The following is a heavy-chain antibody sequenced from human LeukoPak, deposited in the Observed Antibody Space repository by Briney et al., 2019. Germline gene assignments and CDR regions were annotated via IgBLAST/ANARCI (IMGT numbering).Heavy chain of an antibody. J-gene: IGHJ5*02. V-gene: IGHV1-2*02. D-gene: IGHD1-7*01. CDR1: GYTFTGYY. CDR2: INPNSGGT. Sequence: GASVKVSCKASGYTFTGYYMHWVRQAPGQGLEWMGWINPNSGGTNYAQKFQGRVTMTRDTSISTAYMELRSLRSDDTAVYYCASARGSYNWNYHWFDPWGQGTLVTVSS. CDR3: ASARGSYNWNYHWFDP.